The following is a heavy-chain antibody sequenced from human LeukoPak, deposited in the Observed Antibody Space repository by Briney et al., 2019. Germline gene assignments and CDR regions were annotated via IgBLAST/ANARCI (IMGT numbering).Heavy chain of an antibody. J-gene: IGHJ4*02. CDR2: INSDGSSI. D-gene: IGHD5-12*01. CDR3: AREGRVSGYDFDC. V-gene: IGHV3-74*03. CDR1: GFTFSSYW. Sequence: GGSLRLSCAASGFTFSSYWMHWVRQAPGKGLVWVSRINSDGSSITYADSVKGRFTISRDNAKNTLYLQTNSLRVEDTAVYYCAREGRVSGYDFDCWGQGTLVTVSS.